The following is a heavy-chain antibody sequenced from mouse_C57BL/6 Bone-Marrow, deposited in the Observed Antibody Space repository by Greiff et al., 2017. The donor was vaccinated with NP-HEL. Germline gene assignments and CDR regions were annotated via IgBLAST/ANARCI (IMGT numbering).Heavy chain of an antibody. J-gene: IGHJ2*01. D-gene: IGHD1-1*01. CDR1: GYPFTDYE. V-gene: IGHV1-15*01. CDR2: IDPETGGT. CDR3: TRWSYYYGSSLDY. Sequence: VQLQQSGAELVRPGASVTLSCKASGYPFTDYEMHWVKQTPVHGLEWIGAIDPETGGTAYNQKFKGKAILTADKSSSTAYMELRSLTSEDSAVYYCTRWSYYYGSSLDYWGQGTTLTVSS.